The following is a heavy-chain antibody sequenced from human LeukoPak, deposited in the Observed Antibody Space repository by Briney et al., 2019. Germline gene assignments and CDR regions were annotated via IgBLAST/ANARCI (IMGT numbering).Heavy chain of an antibody. CDR3: AKDRPVDTAMVLDY. Sequence: GRSLRLSCAASGFTFSSYGMHWVRQAPGKGLEWEAVISYDGSNKYYADSVKGRFTISRGNSKNTLYLQMNSLRAEDTAVYYCAKDRPVDTAMVLDYWGQGTLVTVSS. J-gene: IGHJ4*02. V-gene: IGHV3-30*18. CDR1: GFTFSSYG. CDR2: ISYDGSNK. D-gene: IGHD5-18*01.